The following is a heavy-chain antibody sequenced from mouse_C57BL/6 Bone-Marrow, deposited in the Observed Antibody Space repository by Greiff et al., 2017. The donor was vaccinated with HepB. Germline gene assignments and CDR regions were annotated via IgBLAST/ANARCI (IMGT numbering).Heavy chain of an antibody. CDR1: GYTFTSYW. J-gene: IGHJ4*01. D-gene: IGHD4-1*01. CDR2: IDPSDSYT. Sequence: QVQLQQPGAELVRPGTSVKLSCKASGYTFTSYWMHWVKQRPGQGLEWIGVIDPSDSYTNYNQKFKGKATLTVDTSSSTAYMQLSSLTSEDSAVFYYARWDSYYAMDYWGQGTSVTVSS. V-gene: IGHV1-59*01. CDR3: ARWDSYYAMDY.